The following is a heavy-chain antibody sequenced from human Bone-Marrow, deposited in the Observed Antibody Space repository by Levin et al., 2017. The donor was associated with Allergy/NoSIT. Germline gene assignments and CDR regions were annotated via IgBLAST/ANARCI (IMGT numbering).Heavy chain of an antibody. Sequence: SETLSLTCTVSGGSISSSSYYWGWIRQPPGKGLEWIGSIYYSGSTYYNPSLKSRVTISVDTSKNQFSLKLSSVTAADTAVYYCAREARYSRGVGYWGQGTLVTVSS. D-gene: IGHD1-14*01. CDR1: GGSISSSSYY. CDR2: IYYSGST. CDR3: AREARYSRGVGY. J-gene: IGHJ4*02. V-gene: IGHV4-39*02.